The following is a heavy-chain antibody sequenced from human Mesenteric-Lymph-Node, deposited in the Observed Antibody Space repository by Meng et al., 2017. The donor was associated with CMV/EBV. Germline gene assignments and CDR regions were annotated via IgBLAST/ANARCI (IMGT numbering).Heavy chain of an antibody. CDR3: ARRVPVGATLGGAFDI. CDR2: IYYSGST. Sequence: SISSSSYYWGWIRQPPGKGLEWIGSIYYSGSTYYNPSLKSRVTISVDTSKNQFSLKLSSVTAADTAVYYCARRVPVGATLGGAFDIWGQGTMVTVSS. V-gene: IGHV4-39*01. D-gene: IGHD1-26*01. J-gene: IGHJ3*02. CDR1: SISSSSYY.